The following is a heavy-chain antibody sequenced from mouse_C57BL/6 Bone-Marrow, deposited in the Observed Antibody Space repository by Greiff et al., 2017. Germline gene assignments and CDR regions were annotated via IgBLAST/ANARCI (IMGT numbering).Heavy chain of an antibody. Sequence: VQVVESGAELVQPGASVTMSCKASGYTFTTYPIAWMKQNPGQSLEWIGNFHPYNDDTKYTEKFKGKATLTVEKSSNTVYLELSRVTSDDSAFYYCARSSTFFYYFDYWGQGTTLTVSS. CDR3: ARSSTFFYYFDY. J-gene: IGHJ2*01. CDR1: GYTFTTYP. CDR2: FHPYNDDT. D-gene: IGHD5-1*01. V-gene: IGHV1-47*01.